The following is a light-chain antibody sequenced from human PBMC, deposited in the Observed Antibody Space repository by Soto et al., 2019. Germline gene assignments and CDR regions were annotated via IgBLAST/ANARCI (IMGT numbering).Light chain of an antibody. J-gene: IGKJ1*01. V-gene: IGKV3-20*01. CDR2: AAS. CDR3: QKCGGSNWP. Sequence: EIVLTQFPGTLSLSPGERATLSCRASQSVRSSYLAWYQQKPGQATRLLIYAASIRATGIPDRFSGSGSGTDFTLTISRLEPEDFAVYYCQKCGGSNWPFGQGTKVEIK. CDR1: QSVRSSY.